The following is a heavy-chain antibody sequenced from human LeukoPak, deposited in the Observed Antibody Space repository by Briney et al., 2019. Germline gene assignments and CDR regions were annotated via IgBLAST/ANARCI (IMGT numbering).Heavy chain of an antibody. Sequence: GGSLRLSCAASGFTFSDYYMSWIRQAPGKGLDWVSFFSSDSSYRNYAASVKGRFTISRDNAKNSLYLQMNSLRADDTAVYYCARAQYYLDSGGQGTLVTVSS. V-gene: IGHV3-11*06. CDR3: ARAQYYLDS. CDR1: GFTFSDYY. J-gene: IGHJ4*02. CDR2: FSSDSSYR.